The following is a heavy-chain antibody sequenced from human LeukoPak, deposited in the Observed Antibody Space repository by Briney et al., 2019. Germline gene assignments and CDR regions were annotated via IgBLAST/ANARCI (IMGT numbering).Heavy chain of an antibody. D-gene: IGHD2-2*02. Sequence: SVKVSCKASGGTFSSCTISWVRQAPGQGLEWMGRIIPILGIANYAQKFQGRVTITADKSTSTAYMELSSLRSEDTAVYYCARDESGYCSSTSCYINDYWGQGTLVTVSS. CDR3: ARDESGYCSSTSCYINDY. CDR1: GGTFSSCT. CDR2: IIPILGIA. J-gene: IGHJ4*02. V-gene: IGHV1-69*04.